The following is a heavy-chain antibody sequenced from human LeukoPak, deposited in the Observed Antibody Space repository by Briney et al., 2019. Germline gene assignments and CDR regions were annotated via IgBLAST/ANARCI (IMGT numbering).Heavy chain of an antibody. J-gene: IGHJ6*02. Sequence: GGSLRLSCAASGFTFSSYGMHWVRQAPGKGLEWVAVISYDGSNKYYADSVKGRFTISRDNSKSTLYLQMNSLRAEDTAVYYCARGRYYSVPMDVWGQGTTVTVSS. CDR1: GFTFSSYG. CDR2: ISYDGSNK. CDR3: ARGRYYSVPMDV. D-gene: IGHD3-10*01. V-gene: IGHV3-30*03.